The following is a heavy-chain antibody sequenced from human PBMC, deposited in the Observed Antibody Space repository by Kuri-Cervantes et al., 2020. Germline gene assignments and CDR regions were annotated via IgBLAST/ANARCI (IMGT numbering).Heavy chain of an antibody. J-gene: IGHJ3*02. CDR3: ARDRTRRDGYNPDAFDI. CDR1: GFTFSSYG. D-gene: IGHD5-24*01. Sequence: GGSLRLSCAASGFTFSSYGMHWVRQAPGKGLEWVAFIRYDGSNKYYADSVKGRFTISRDNSKNTLYLQMNSLRAEDTAVYYCARDRTRRDGYNPDAFDIWGQGTMVTVSS. V-gene: IGHV3-30*02. CDR2: IRYDGSNK.